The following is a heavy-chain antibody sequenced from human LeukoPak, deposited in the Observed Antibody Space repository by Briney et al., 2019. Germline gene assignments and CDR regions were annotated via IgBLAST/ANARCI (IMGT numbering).Heavy chain of an antibody. CDR3: ARDWGCSSTSCPRDYYYYMDV. Sequence: GASVKVSCKASGGTFSSYAISWVRQAPGQGLEWMGGIIPIFGTANYAQKFQGRVTITADESTSTAYMELSSLRSEDTAVYYCARDWGCSSTSCPRDYYYYMDVWGKGTTVTVSS. V-gene: IGHV1-69*13. J-gene: IGHJ6*03. CDR2: IIPIFGTA. CDR1: GGTFSSYA. D-gene: IGHD2-2*01.